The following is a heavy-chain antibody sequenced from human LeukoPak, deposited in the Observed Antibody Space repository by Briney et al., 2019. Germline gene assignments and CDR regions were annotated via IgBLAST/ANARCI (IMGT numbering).Heavy chain of an antibody. CDR3: ARVPMYYYDSSGSRYFQH. CDR2: IYYSGST. D-gene: IGHD3-22*01. Sequence: PSETLSLTCTVSGGSISSYYWSWIRQPPGKGLEWIGYIYYSGSTNYNPSLKSRVTISVDTSKNQFSLKLSSVTAADTAVYYCARVPMYYYDSSGSRYFQHWGQGTLVTVSS. CDR1: GGSISSYY. J-gene: IGHJ1*01. V-gene: IGHV4-59*12.